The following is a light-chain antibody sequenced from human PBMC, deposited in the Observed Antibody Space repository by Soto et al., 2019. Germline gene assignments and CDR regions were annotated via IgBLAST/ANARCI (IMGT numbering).Light chain of an antibody. V-gene: IGKV3-20*01. CDR1: QSVSTNY. J-gene: IGKJ5*01. Sequence: EIVLTQSPGTLPLSPGQRATLSCRASQSVSTNYLAWYQQKPGQAPRLLIYGASYRATGTPDRFSGSGSGKNFTLTISGLEPEDFEVYFCQQYGSSPPITFGQGTRLEIK. CDR2: GAS. CDR3: QQYGSSPPIT.